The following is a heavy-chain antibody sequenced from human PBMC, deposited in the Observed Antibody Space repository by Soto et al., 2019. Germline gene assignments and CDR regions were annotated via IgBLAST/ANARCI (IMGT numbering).Heavy chain of an antibody. Sequence: QVQLAESGGGVVQPWRSLRLSCVGSGFRFSDYGMHWVRQAPGKGLEWVAMMSFDGTYKYYADSVKGRFIISRDNSKNTLYLQMNSLRAEDTAVYYCAKDRRDGEYNSVYDFWGQGTLVTVSS. V-gene: IGHV3-30*18. J-gene: IGHJ4*02. CDR2: MSFDGTYK. CDR1: GFRFSDYG. CDR3: AKDRRDGEYNSVYDF. D-gene: IGHD4-17*01.